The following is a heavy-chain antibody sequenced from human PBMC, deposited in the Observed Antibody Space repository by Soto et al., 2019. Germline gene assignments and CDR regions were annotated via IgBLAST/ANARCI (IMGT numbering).Heavy chain of an antibody. CDR1: GFTFSSYS. J-gene: IGHJ4*02. V-gene: IGHV3-21*01. CDR3: ARAHSSGRALAHFDY. CDR2: ISSSSSYI. D-gene: IGHD3-22*01. Sequence: GGSLRLSCAASGFTFSSYSMNWVRQAPGKGLEWVSSISSSSSYIYYADSVKGRFTISRDNAKNSLYLQMNSLRAEDTAVYYCARAHSSGRALAHFDYRGQGTLVTVSS.